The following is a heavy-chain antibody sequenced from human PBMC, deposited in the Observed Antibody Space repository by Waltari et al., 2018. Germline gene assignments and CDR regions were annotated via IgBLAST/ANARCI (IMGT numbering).Heavy chain of an antibody. CDR2: ISWNSGSI. Sequence: DDYAMHWVRQAPGKGLEWVSGISWNSGSIGYADSVKGRFTISRDNAKNSLYLQMNSLRAEDTALYYCAKDNRRYCSGGSCYNFDYWGQGTLVTVSS. CDR3: AKDNRRYCSGGSCYNFDY. V-gene: IGHV3-9*01. J-gene: IGHJ4*02. CDR1: DDYA. D-gene: IGHD2-15*01.